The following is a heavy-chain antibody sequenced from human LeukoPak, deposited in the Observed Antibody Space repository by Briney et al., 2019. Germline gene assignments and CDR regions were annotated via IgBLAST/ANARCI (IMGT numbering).Heavy chain of an antibody. D-gene: IGHD4-11*01. CDR3: ARDYSNRFDY. V-gene: IGHV3-43*02. J-gene: IGHJ4*02. Sequence: GGSLRLSCVASGFIFDDYRMHWVRQAPGKGLEWVSLVNGDGGHTYYADSVKGRFTISRDNSKNSLYLQMNSLRAEDTAVYYCARDYSNRFDYWGQGTLVTVSS. CDR1: GFIFDDYR. CDR2: VNGDGGHT.